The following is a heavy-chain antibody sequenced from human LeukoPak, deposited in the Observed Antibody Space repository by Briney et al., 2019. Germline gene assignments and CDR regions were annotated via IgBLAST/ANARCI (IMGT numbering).Heavy chain of an antibody. CDR2: IYSGGST. CDR1: GFTVSSNY. V-gene: IGHV3-53*01. Sequence: GGSLRLSCAASGFTVSSNYMSWVRQAPGKGLEWVSVIYSGGSTYYADSVKGRFTISRDNSKNTLYLQMNSLRAEDTAVYYCARGGGGIYSSTFDYWGQGTLVTVSS. D-gene: IGHD6-13*01. CDR3: ARGGGGIYSSTFDY. J-gene: IGHJ4*02.